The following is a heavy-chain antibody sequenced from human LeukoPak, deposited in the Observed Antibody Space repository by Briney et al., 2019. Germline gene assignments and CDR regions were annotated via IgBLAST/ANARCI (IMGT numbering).Heavy chain of an antibody. CDR1: GGSISSYY. CDR3: VRLQPNTGEWAFDI. V-gene: IGHV4-59*01. Sequence: SETLSLTCTVSGGSISSYYWSWIRQPPGEGLEWIGYISNSGSTNYNPSLKSRVTISVDTSKNQLSLKLTSVTAADTAVYHCVRLQPNTGEWAFDIWGQGTMVSVSS. J-gene: IGHJ3*02. D-gene: IGHD1-1*01. CDR2: ISNSGST.